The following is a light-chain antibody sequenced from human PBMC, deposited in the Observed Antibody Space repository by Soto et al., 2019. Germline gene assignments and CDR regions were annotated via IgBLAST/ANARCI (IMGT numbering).Light chain of an antibody. V-gene: IGLV1-44*01. Sequence: QSVLTQPPSASGTPGQRVTISCSGSSSNIGSNTVNWYQQLPGTAPKLVIYSNNQRPSGVPDRFSGSKSGTSASLAISGLQSEYEAVYYCVEGDDSLIGYEEFVGGT. CDR1: SSNIGSNT. J-gene: IGLJ2*01. CDR3: VEGDDSLIGYEE. CDR2: SNN.